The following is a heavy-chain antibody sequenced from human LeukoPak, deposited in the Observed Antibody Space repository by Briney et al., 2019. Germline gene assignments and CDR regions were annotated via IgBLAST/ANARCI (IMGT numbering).Heavy chain of an antibody. CDR2: ISGSGGST. V-gene: IGHV3-23*01. Sequence: GGSLRLSCAASGFTFSSYAMSWVRQAPGKGLEWVSAISGSGGSTYYADSVKGRFTISRDNSKNTLYLQMNSLRAEDTAVYYCAKDPPLPYYYDSSGYALGFDYWGQGTLVTASS. J-gene: IGHJ4*02. D-gene: IGHD3-22*01. CDR1: GFTFSSYA. CDR3: AKDPPLPYYYDSSGYALGFDY.